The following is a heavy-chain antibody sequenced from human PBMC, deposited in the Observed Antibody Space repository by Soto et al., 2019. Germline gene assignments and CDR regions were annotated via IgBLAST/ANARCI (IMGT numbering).Heavy chain of an antibody. CDR2: IYYSGST. V-gene: IGHV4-31*03. CDR3: ATRLSEHGDYGDLFDY. J-gene: IGHJ4*02. CDR1: GGSISSGGYY. D-gene: IGHD4-17*01. Sequence: QVQLQESGPGLVKPSQTLSLTCTVSGGSISSGGYYWSWIRQHPGKGLEWIGYIYYSGSTYYNPSLKRRVTMTVDTSKNQFSLKLSSVTAADTAVYYCATRLSEHGDYGDLFDYWGQGTLVTVSS.